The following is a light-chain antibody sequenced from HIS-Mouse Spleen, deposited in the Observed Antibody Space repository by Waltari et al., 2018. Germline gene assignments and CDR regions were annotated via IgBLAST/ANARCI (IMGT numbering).Light chain of an antibody. CDR1: SMAVGGYTS. V-gene: IGLV2-11*01. Sequence: QSALTQPRSVSGSPGQSVTISCTGTSMAVGGYTSVSWYQQHPGQAPKLMIYDVSKRPSGVPDRFSGSKSGNTASLTISGLQAEDEADYYCCSYAGSYNVVFGGGTKLTVL. J-gene: IGLJ2*01. CDR2: DVS. CDR3: CSYAGSYNVV.